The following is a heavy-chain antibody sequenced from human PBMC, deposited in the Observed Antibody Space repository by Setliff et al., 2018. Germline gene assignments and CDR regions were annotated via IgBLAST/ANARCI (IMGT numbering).Heavy chain of an antibody. CDR2: IYYSGNT. CDR1: GGSIDSHY. Sequence: PSETLSLTCSVSGGSIDSHYWSWIRQPPGKGLEWIGSIYYSGNTNYNPSLKTRVTISIDTSKNQDSLKLSSVTAADTAVYHCARGKTFFGAFIRAFDIWGQGRMVTVSS. CDR3: ARGKTFFGAFIRAFDI. J-gene: IGHJ3*02. V-gene: IGHV4-59*11. D-gene: IGHD3-3*01.